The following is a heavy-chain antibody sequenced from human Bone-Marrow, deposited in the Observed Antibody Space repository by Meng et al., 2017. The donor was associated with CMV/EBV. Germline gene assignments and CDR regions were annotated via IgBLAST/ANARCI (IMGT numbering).Heavy chain of an antibody. CDR1: GGSFSDYY. D-gene: IGHD3-16*01. J-gene: IGHJ5*02. V-gene: IGHV4-34*01. CDR2: INHSGNS. CDR3: ARVWGGDNWFDP. Sequence: SETLSLTCAVSGGSFSDYYWSWIRQPPGKGLEWIAEINHSGNSDYNPSLRSRVSISIDVSKNQFSLSLSSMTAAATAVYYCARVWGGDNWFDPWGQGILVTVSS.